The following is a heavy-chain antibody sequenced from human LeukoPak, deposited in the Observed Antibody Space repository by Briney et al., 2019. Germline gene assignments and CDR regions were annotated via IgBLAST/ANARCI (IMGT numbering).Heavy chain of an antibody. CDR1: GFTFSSYG. CDR3: AKGRSGYYTSFDY. Sequence: PGGPLRLSCAASGFTFSSYGMHWVRQAPGKGLEWVAVISYDGINKYYADSVKGRFTISRDNAKNSLYPQMNSLRAEDMALYYCAKGRSGYYTSFDYWGQGTLVTVSS. J-gene: IGHJ4*02. V-gene: IGHV3-30*18. D-gene: IGHD3-3*01. CDR2: ISYDGINK.